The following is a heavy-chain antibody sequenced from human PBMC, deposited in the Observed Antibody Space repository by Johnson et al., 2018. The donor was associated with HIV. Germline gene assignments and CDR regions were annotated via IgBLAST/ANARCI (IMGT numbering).Heavy chain of an antibody. CDR2: ISYDGSNK. J-gene: IGHJ3*02. D-gene: IGHD2-8*02. Sequence: QVQLVESGGGVVQPGRSLRLSCAASGFTFSSYAMHWVRQAPGKGLEWVAVISYDGSNKYYADSVKGRFTISRDNSKNTLYLQMNSLRAEDTAVYYCADVLGDALDIWGQGTMVTVSS. V-gene: IGHV3-30*04. CDR1: GFTFSSYA. CDR3: ADVLGDALDI.